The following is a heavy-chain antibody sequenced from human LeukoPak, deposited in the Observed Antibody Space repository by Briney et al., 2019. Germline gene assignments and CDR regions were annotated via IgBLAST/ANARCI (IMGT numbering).Heavy chain of an antibody. V-gene: IGHV3-21*01. Sequence: PGGSLRLSCAASGFTFSSYSMNWVRQAPGKGLEWVSSISSSSSYIYYADSVKGRFTISRDNAKNSLYLQMNSLRAEDTAVYYCARDRSSSGASDYWGQGTLVTVSS. CDR2: ISSSSSYI. CDR3: ARDRSSSGASDY. D-gene: IGHD6-6*01. CDR1: GFTFSSYS. J-gene: IGHJ4*02.